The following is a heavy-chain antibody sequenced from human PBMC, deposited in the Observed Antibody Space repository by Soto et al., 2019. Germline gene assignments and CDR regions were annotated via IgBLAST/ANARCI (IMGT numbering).Heavy chain of an antibody. Sequence: GGSLRLSCAASGFSFSSYSMNWVRQAPGKGLEWVSPISSSSSFIYYADSGKGRFTISRDNAKKSLYLQMNSLRAEDTAVYYCASVDSSSHYYFDYWGQGALVTVSS. J-gene: IGHJ4*02. CDR3: ASVDSSSHYYFDY. D-gene: IGHD6-19*01. CDR2: ISSSSSFI. CDR1: GFSFSSYS. V-gene: IGHV3-21*01.